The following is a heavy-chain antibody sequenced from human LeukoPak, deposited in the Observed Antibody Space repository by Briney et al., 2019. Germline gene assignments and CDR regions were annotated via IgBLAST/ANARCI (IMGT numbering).Heavy chain of an antibody. J-gene: IGHJ5*02. D-gene: IGHD6-19*01. CDR3: ARGSGWNNRFDP. Sequence: SQPLSLTCAISGDRVSSNSAAWNWIRQSPSRGLEWLGRTYYRSKWYNDYAVKSRITINPDTSKNQFSLQLNSVTPEDTAVYYCARGSGWNNRFDPWGQGTLVTVSS. CDR2: TYYRSKWYN. CDR1: GDRVSSNSAA. V-gene: IGHV6-1*01.